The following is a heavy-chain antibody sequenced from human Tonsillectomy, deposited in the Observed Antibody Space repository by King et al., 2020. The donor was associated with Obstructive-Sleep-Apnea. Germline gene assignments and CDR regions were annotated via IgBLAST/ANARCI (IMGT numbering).Heavy chain of an antibody. V-gene: IGHV3-30*04. J-gene: IGHJ4*02. Sequence: VQLVESGGGVVQPGRSLRLSCAASGFTFSGYSMHWVRQAPGKGLEGVAVISYDGSNEYYADSVKGRFTISRDSSKNTLYVQMNSLRPEDTAVYYCAREKGGNCGGDCYSFDYWGQGTLVTVSS. D-gene: IGHD2-21*02. CDR1: GFTFSGYS. CDR3: AREKGGNCGGDCYSFDY. CDR2: ISYDGSNE.